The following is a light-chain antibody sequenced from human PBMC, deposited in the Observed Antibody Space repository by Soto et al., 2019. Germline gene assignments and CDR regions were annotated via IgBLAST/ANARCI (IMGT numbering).Light chain of an antibody. J-gene: IGKJ1*01. CDR1: QSDSSGY. CDR2: GAS. Sequence: VLTQSPATLSLSPGARATLTCRSSQSDSSGYLTWYQQKPGQAPRLLIYGASSRATGIPDRFSGSGSGTDFTLTISRLEPEDFAVYSCQQYGSSPLTFGQGTNVEIK. V-gene: IGKV3-20*01. CDR3: QQYGSSPLT.